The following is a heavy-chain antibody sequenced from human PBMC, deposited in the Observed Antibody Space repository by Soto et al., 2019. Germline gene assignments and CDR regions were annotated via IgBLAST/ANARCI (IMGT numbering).Heavy chain of an antibody. CDR3: ARRCVDTAMVTEYYFDY. Sequence: ASVKVSCKASGYTFTSYGISWVRQAPGQGLEWMGWISAYNGNTNYAQKLQGRVTMTPDTSTSTAYMELRSLRSDDTAVYYCARRCVDTAMVTEYYFDYWGQGTLVTVSS. D-gene: IGHD5-18*01. V-gene: IGHV1-18*01. CDR2: ISAYNGNT. J-gene: IGHJ4*02. CDR1: GYTFTSYG.